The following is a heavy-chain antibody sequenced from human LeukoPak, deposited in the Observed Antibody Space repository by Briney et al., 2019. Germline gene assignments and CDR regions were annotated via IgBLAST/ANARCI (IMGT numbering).Heavy chain of an antibody. J-gene: IGHJ4*02. V-gene: IGHV4-38-2*02. Sequence: SETLSLTCTVSGYSIASGYLWGWIRQTPEKGLEWIGSIYYSGSTYYNPSLKSRVTISVDTSKNQFSLKLSSVTAADTAVYYCAREVVVVAATRGVDYWGQGTLVTVSS. CDR1: GYSIASGYL. CDR2: IYYSGST. CDR3: AREVVVVAATRGVDY. D-gene: IGHD2-15*01.